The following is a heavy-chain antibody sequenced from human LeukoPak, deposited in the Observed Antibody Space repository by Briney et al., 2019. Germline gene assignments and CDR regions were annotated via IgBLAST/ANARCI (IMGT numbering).Heavy chain of an antibody. Sequence: GRSLRLSCAASGFTFDDSAMHWVRQVPGKGLEWVSGISWNSGIIDYADSVKGRFTISRDNAKNSLYLQMNNLRPDDTAFYYCAKAPPYYSDSRGYFQHWGQGTLVTVSS. V-gene: IGHV3-9*01. CDR3: AKAPPYYSDSRGYFQH. J-gene: IGHJ1*01. D-gene: IGHD3-22*01. CDR2: ISWNSGII. CDR1: GFTFDDSA.